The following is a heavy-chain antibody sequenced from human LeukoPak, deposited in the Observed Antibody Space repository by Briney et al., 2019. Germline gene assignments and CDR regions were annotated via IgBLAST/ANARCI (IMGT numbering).Heavy chain of an antibody. CDR3: AAHTYYYSSGSFGH. CDR2: MNPSSGNT. D-gene: IGHD3-10*01. CDR1: GYSFTSYD. V-gene: IGHV1-8*01. Sequence: ASVKVSCKASGYSFTSYDINWVRQATGQGPEWIGWMNPSSGNTGYAQRFQGRVTMTRDPSTSTAYLELSSLTSDDTAVYYCAAHTYYYSSGSFGHWGQGTLVTVSS. J-gene: IGHJ4*02.